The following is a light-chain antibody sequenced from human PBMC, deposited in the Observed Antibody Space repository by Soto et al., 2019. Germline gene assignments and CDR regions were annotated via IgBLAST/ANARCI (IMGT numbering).Light chain of an antibody. CDR1: QSITNY. V-gene: IGKV1-39*01. Sequence: DIQMTQSPSSLSASVGDRVTITCRASQSITNYLNWYQQRPGKAPQLLIYAASNLQSGVPSRFSGSGSGTDFTLTISSLQTEDFARDYCQQTYSTPVTFGGGTKVEIK. CDR3: QQTYSTPVT. J-gene: IGKJ4*01. CDR2: AAS.